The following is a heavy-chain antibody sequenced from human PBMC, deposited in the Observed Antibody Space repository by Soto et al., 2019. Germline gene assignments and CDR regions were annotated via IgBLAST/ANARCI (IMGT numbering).Heavy chain of an antibody. V-gene: IGHV4-59*01. J-gene: IGHJ5*02. Sequence: PSETLSLTCTVSGGSISSYYWSWIRQPPGKGLEWIGYIYYSGSTNYNPSLKSRVTISVDTSKNQFSLKLSSVTAADTAVYYCARTVVVVAAIPEWFDPWGQGTLVTVSS. D-gene: IGHD2-15*01. CDR3: ARTVVVVAAIPEWFDP. CDR2: IYYSGST. CDR1: GGSISSYY.